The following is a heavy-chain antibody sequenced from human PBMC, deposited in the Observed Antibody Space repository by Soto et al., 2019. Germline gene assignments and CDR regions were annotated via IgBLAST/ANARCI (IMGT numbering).Heavy chain of an antibody. CDR3: TRGSTAPPSPDFFDI. CDR1: GDSMTTGGFS. D-gene: IGHD1-26*01. V-gene: IGHV4-30-2*01. CDR2: VYHRTDT. J-gene: IGHJ4*01. Sequence: PSETLCLTCAVSGDSMTTGGFSWTWVRQPPVEGLEWFAHVYHRTDTQYAPSVKGRVSISVDTSRSLFSLRLTSLTAADTAVYFCTRGSTAPPSPDFFDIWGQGTPVTVSS.